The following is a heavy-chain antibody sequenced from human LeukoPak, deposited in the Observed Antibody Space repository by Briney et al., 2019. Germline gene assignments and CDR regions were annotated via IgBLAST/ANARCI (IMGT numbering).Heavy chain of an antibody. Sequence: SETLSLTCTVSGGSISSYYWSWIRQPPGKGLEWIGYIYYSGSTNYNPSLKSRVTISVDTSKNQFSLKLSSVTAADTAVYYCARGDRFIAAAVQWFDPWGQGTLVTVSS. V-gene: IGHV4-59*01. CDR1: GGSISSYY. D-gene: IGHD6-13*01. J-gene: IGHJ5*02. CDR2: IYYSGST. CDR3: ARGDRFIAAAVQWFDP.